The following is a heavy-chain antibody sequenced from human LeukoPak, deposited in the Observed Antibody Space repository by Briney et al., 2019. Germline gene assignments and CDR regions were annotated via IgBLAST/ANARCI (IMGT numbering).Heavy chain of an antibody. D-gene: IGHD2-15*01. CDR3: ARVGVAPEYYFDY. Sequence: SETLPLTCTVSGGSISSSSYYWGWIRQPPGKGLEWIGRIYYSGSTYYNPSLKSRVTISVDRSKNQFSLKLSSVTAADTAVYYCARVGVAPEYYFDYWGQGTLVTVSS. CDR2: IYYSGST. V-gene: IGHV4-39*07. J-gene: IGHJ4*02. CDR1: GGSISSSSYY.